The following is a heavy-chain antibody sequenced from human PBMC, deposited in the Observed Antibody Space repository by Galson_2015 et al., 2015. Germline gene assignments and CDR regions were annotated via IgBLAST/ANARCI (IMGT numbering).Heavy chain of an antibody. Sequence: SVKVSCKASGGTFSSYTISWVRQAPGQGLEWMGRIIPILDIPNYAQKFQGRVTITADKSTSTAYMELSSLRSEDTAVYYCASSFAYQSFDYWGQGTLVTVSS. CDR2: IIPILDIP. CDR1: GGTFSSYT. V-gene: IGHV1-69*02. J-gene: IGHJ4*02. CDR3: ASSFAYQSFDY.